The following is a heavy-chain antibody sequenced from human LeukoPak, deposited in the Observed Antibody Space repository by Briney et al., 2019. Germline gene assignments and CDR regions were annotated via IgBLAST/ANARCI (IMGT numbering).Heavy chain of an antibody. J-gene: IGHJ4*02. CDR1: GGSISTYY. CDR2: IYYSGST. CDR3: ARDVGDGYTYSYFDY. Sequence: SETLSLTCTVSGGSISTYYWTWIRQPPGKGLEWIGYIYYSGSTKYNPSLKSRVTISVDTSKSQFSLKLTSVTAVDTAVYYCARDVGDGYTYSYFDYWGQGTLVTVSS. D-gene: IGHD5-24*01. V-gene: IGHV4-59*01.